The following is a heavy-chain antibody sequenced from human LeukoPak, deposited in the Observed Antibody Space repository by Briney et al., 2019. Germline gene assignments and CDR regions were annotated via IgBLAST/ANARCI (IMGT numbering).Heavy chain of an antibody. D-gene: IGHD6-19*01. J-gene: IGHJ4*02. Sequence: GGSLRLSCSASGFTLSNYWIHWVRQAPGKGLVWVSRINTDGSSTNYADSVRGRFTVSRDSAKNTLYLQMNSLRVEDTAVYYCARDGGSAWFLDYWGQGTLVTVSS. CDR3: ARDGGSAWFLDY. CDR1: GFTLSNYW. V-gene: IGHV3-74*01. CDR2: INTDGSST.